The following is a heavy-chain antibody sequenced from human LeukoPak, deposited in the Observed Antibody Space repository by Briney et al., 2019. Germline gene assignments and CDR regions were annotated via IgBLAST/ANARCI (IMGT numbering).Heavy chain of an antibody. CDR1: GFTFSSYG. D-gene: IGHD4-17*01. CDR3: AKDPTTEPFV. J-gene: IGHJ4*02. Sequence: PGRSLRLSCAASGFTFSSYGMHWVRPAPGKGVEWVAVIWYDGSIKYYADSVKGRFTISIDNSKNTLYLQMNSLRAEDTAVYYCAKDPTTEPFVWGQGTLVTVSS. V-gene: IGHV3-33*06. CDR2: IWYDGSIK.